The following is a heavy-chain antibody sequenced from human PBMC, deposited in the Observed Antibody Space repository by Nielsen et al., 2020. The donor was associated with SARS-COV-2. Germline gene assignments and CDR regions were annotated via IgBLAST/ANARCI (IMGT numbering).Heavy chain of an antibody. CDR1: GFTFDDYA. D-gene: IGHD3-22*01. V-gene: IGHV3-9*01. Sequence: SLKISCAASGFTFDDYAMHWVRQAPGKGLEWVSGISWNSGSIGYADSVKGRFTISRDNAKNSLYLQMNSLRAEDTAVYYCARSPWSTYYYDSSGYWGAFDIWGQGTMVTVSS. CDR2: ISWNSGSI. CDR3: ARSPWSTYYYDSSGYWGAFDI. J-gene: IGHJ3*02.